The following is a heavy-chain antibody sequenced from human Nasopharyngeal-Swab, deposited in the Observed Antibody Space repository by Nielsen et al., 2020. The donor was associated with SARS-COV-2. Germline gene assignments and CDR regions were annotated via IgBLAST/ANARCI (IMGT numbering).Heavy chain of an antibody. CDR2: INPSGGST. Sequence: ASVKVSCKASGYTFTSYYMHWVRQAPGQGLEWMGIINPSGGSTSYAQKFQGRVTMTRGTSTSTVYMELSSLRPEDTAVYYCARDPTPAVDSSSSLDYYYGMDVWGQGTTVTVSS. J-gene: IGHJ6*02. D-gene: IGHD6-6*01. CDR3: ARDPTPAVDSSSSLDYYYGMDV. CDR1: GYTFTSYY. V-gene: IGHV1-46*01.